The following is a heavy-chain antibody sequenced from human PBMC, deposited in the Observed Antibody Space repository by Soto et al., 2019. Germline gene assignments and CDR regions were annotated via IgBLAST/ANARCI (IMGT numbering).Heavy chain of an antibody. D-gene: IGHD4-17*01. J-gene: IGHJ4*02. V-gene: IGHV3-15*07. CDR3: ARIRYGELDY. CDR2: IKSKTAGGTT. Sequence: PGGSLRLSCAASGFTFSNAWINWVRQAPGKGLEWVGRIKSKTAGGTTDFAAPVKGRFAISRDDSKNMVYLQMNSLKTEDTATYYCARIRYGELDYWGQGTLVTVSS. CDR1: GFTFSNAW.